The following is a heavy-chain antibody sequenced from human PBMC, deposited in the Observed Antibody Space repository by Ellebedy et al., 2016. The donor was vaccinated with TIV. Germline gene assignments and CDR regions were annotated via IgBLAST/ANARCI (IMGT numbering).Heavy chain of an antibody. D-gene: IGHD4-11*01. CDR1: GGSISSSNW. CDR3: ARLGGVVRDYSNYSTRFAAFDI. Sequence: SETLSLTCAVSGGSISSSNWWSWVRQPPGKGLEWIGEIYHSGSTNYNPSLKSRVTISVDTSNNQFSLRLTSVTAADTAVYYCARLGGVVRDYSNYSTRFAAFDIWGQGTMVTVSS. CDR2: IYHSGST. V-gene: IGHV4-4*02. J-gene: IGHJ3*02.